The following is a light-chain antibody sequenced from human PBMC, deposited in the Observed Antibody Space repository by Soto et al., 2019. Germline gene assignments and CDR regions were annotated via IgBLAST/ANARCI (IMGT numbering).Light chain of an antibody. CDR2: DVS. J-gene: IGLJ1*01. CDR3: SSYTSSSTLV. Sequence: QSALTQPASVSGSPGQSITISRTGTSSDVGGYNYVSWYQQHPGTAPKLMIYDVSNRPSGVSNRFSGSKSGNTASLTISGLQAEDESDYYCSSYTSSSTLVFGTGTKLTVL. CDR1: SSDVGGYNY. V-gene: IGLV2-14*01.